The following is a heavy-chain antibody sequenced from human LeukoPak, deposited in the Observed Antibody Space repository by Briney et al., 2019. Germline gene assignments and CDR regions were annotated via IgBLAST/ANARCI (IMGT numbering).Heavy chain of an antibody. D-gene: IGHD3-22*01. V-gene: IGHV3-74*01. CDR3: AREGYYDSSGYSIRFSY. Sequence: GGYLRLSCEASEFTFSSYWMHWVRQAPGKGLVWVSRINSDGRTTIYADSVKGRFTISRDNAKNTLYLQMNSLRAEDTAVYYCAREGYYDSSGYSIRFSYWGQGTLVTVSS. CDR1: EFTFSSYW. CDR2: INSDGRTT. J-gene: IGHJ4*02.